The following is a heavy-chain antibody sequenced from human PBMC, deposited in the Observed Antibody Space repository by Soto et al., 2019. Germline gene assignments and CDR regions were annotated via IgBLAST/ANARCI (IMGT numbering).Heavy chain of an antibody. CDR1: GFTFSDYY. V-gene: IGHV3-11*01. J-gene: IGHJ6*02. D-gene: IGHD6-19*01. CDR3: ARVADSSGWHTVYYYGMDV. CDR2: ISSSGSTI. Sequence: QVQLVESGGGVVKPGGSLRLSCAASGFTFSDYYMSWIRQAPGKGLEWVSYISSSGSTIYYADSVKGRFTISRDNAKNSMYLQMNSLRAEDTAVYYCARVADSSGWHTVYYYGMDVWGQGTTVTVSS.